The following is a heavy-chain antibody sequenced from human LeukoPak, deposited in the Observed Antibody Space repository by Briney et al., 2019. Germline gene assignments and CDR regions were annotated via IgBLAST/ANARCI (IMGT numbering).Heavy chain of an antibody. V-gene: IGHV1-8*01. Sequence: ASVKVSCKASGYTFTSYDINWVRQAPGQGLEWMGWMNPNSGNTGYAQKFQGRVTMTRNTSISTAYMELSSLRSEDTAVYYCARGVSSGWYLMAPNWFDPWGQGTLVTVSS. J-gene: IGHJ5*02. CDR3: ARGVSSGWYLMAPNWFDP. CDR1: GYTFTSYD. CDR2: MNPNSGNT. D-gene: IGHD6-19*01.